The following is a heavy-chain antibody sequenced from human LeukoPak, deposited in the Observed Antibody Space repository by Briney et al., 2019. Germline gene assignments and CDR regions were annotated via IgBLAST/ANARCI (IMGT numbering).Heavy chain of an antibody. CDR2: ISYDGNNK. Sequence: GRSLRLSCAASGFTFSSYGMHWVRQAPGKGLEWVAVISYDGNNKYYADSVKGRFTISRDNSKNTVYMQMNSLRTEDTAVYYCARVPFGGSPPYYFDYWGQGTLVTVSS. D-gene: IGHD1-26*01. CDR1: GFTFSSYG. J-gene: IGHJ4*02. V-gene: IGHV3-30*03. CDR3: ARVPFGGSPPYYFDY.